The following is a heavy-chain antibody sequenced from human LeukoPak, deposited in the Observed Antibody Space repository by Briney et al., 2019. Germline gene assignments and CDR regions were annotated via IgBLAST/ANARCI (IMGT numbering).Heavy chain of an antibody. CDR1: GYTFTGYY. J-gene: IGHJ5*02. CDR3: ARDRPPSGSYNHNWFDP. D-gene: IGHD1-26*01. Sequence: ASVKVSCTASGYTFTGYYMHWVRQAPGQGLEWMGGINPNSGGTNYAQKFPGRVTMTRDTSISTAYMELSRLRSDDTAVYYCARDRPPSGSYNHNWFDPWGQGTLVTVSS. CDR2: INPNSGGT. V-gene: IGHV1-2*02.